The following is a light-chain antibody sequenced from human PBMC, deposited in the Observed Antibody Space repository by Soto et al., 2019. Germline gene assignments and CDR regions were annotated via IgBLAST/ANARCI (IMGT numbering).Light chain of an antibody. CDR1: QSVSSN. CDR2: SAS. V-gene: IGKV3-15*01. Sequence: EIVMTQSPATLSVSPGERVTLSCRASQSVSSNLAWYQQKPGQAPRLLIYSASTRATDIPARVSGSGSGTEFTLTISSLQSEDFAVYYCQQYDNRAITFGQGTRLEIK. J-gene: IGKJ5*01. CDR3: QQYDNRAIT.